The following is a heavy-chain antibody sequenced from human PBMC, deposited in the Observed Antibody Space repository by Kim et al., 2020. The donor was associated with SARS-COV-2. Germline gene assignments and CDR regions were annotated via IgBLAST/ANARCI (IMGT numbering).Heavy chain of an antibody. CDR3: ARDKRSSSSWYVVPFDYGMDV. J-gene: IGHJ6*02. Sequence: RFTISRDNAKNTLYLQMDSLRAEDTAVYYCARDKRSSSSWYVVPFDYGMDVWGQGTTVTVSS. D-gene: IGHD6-13*01. V-gene: IGHV3-74*01.